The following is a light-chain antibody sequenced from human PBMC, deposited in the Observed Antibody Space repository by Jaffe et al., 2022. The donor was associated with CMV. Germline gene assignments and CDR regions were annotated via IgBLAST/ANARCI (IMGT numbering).Light chain of an antibody. CDR1: SSDVGAHNY. V-gene: IGLV2-8*01. CDR3: SSHAGSSWL. J-gene: IGLJ3*02. Sequence: QSALTQPPSASGSPGQSVTISCTGTSSDVGAHNYVSWYQQHPGKAPKLIIYEVTKRPSGVPDRFSGSKSGNTASLTVSGLQTEDEADYYCSSHAGSSWLFGGGTNLAVL. CDR2: EVT.